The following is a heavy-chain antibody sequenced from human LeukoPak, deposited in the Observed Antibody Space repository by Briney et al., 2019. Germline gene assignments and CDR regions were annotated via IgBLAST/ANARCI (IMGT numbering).Heavy chain of an antibody. J-gene: IGHJ5*02. Sequence: SETLSLTCTVSGGSISSGSYYWSWIRQPAGKGLEWIGRIYTSGSTNYNPSLKSRVTISVDTSKNQFSLKLSSVTAADTAVYYCARVLFLEWAINWFDPWGQGTLVTVSS. CDR1: GGSISSGSYY. V-gene: IGHV4-61*02. D-gene: IGHD3-3*01. CDR2: IYTSGST. CDR3: ARVLFLEWAINWFDP.